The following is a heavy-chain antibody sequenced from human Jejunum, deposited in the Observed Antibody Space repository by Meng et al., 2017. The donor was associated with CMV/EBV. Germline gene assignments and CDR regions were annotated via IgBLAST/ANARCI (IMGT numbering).Heavy chain of an antibody. J-gene: IGHJ5*02. Sequence: ADSRFAFGNYPMSWVRQAQGKGLEWVAGMSASAESRYDADSVKGRFTISRDNTKNTLYLQMNSLRVEDTAVYYCAGGGPAIFSPFDPWGQGTLVTVSS. CDR2: MSASAESR. CDR1: RFAFGNYP. CDR3: AGGGPAIFSPFDP. D-gene: IGHD3-3*01. V-gene: IGHV3-23*01.